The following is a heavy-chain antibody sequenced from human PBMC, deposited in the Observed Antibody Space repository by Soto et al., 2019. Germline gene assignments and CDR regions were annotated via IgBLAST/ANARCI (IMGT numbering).Heavy chain of an antibody. J-gene: IGHJ6*02. CDR3: ARSSYGHPRQTPDYYYYGMDV. V-gene: IGHV4-30-4*01. Sequence: QVQLQESGPGLVKPSQTLSLTCTVSGGSISSGDYYWSWIRQPPGKGLEWIGYIYYSGSTYYNPSLKSRVTISVDTSKNQFSLKLSSVTAADTAVYYCARSSYGHPRQTPDYYYYGMDVWGQGTTVTVSS. D-gene: IGHD5-18*01. CDR1: GGSISSGDYY. CDR2: IYYSGST.